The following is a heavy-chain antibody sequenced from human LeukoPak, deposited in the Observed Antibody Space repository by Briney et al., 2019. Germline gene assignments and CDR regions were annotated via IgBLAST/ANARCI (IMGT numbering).Heavy chain of an antibody. CDR2: MNPNSGNT. V-gene: IGHV1-8*01. CDR1: GYTFTSYD. Sequence: ASVKVSCKASGYTFTSYDINWVRQATGQGPEWMGWMNPNSGNTGYAQKFQGRVTMTRKTPISTAYMELSSLRSEDTAVYYCARGYCSGGSCHAFDIWGQGTMVTVSS. J-gene: IGHJ3*02. CDR3: ARGYCSGGSCHAFDI. D-gene: IGHD2-15*01.